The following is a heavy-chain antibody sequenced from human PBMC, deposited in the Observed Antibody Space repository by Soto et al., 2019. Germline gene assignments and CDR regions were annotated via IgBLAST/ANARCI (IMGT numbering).Heavy chain of an antibody. CDR3: VMRAGDY. CDR2: IGAGDDTT. J-gene: IGHJ4*02. CDR1: GFTFSSNS. V-gene: IGHV3-23*01. D-gene: IGHD3-16*01. Sequence: EVQLMESGGGVARPGGSVRLSCATSGFTFSSNSMNWVRQVPGKRLEWVSRIGAGDDTTYYTDSVEGRFTISRDDSKGTLYLQMNSLKLEDTAIYFCVMRAGDYWGQGTLVTVSS.